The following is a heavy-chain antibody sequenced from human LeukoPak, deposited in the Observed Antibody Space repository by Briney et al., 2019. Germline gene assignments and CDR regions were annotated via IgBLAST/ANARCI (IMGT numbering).Heavy chain of an antibody. CDR1: GFTFDDYA. CDR3: ARAGDTTLFDP. Sequence: PGRSLRLSCAASGFTFDDYAMHWVRQAPGKGLEWVSGISWNSGSIGYADSVKGRFTISRDQAKNSLYLQMNSPRAEDTAVYYCARAGDTTLFDPWGQGTLVTVSS. V-gene: IGHV3-9*01. CDR2: ISWNSGSI. J-gene: IGHJ5*02. D-gene: IGHD2-21*01.